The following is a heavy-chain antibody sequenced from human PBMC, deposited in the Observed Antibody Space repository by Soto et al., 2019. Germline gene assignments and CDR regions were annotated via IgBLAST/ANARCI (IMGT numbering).Heavy chain of an antibody. J-gene: IGHJ6*02. V-gene: IGHV1-18*04. CDR3: AGATTRGIAARYYYYSMDL. D-gene: IGHD6-6*01. Sequence: QVQLVQSGAEVKKPGASVKVSCKASGYTFTSYGISWVRQAPGQGREWMGWSSAYNDNTNYAQKRQGRVTTTTDTSTSTACMELRGLSSDDTAVYYCAGATTRGIAARYYYYSMDLWGHGTTVTVSS. CDR2: SSAYNDNT. CDR1: GYTFTSYG.